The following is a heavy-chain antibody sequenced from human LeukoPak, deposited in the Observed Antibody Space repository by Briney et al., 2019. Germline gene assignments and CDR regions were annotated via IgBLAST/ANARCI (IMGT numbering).Heavy chain of an antibody. D-gene: IGHD1-1*01. J-gene: IGHJ4*02. CDR2: INPSDGST. CDR1: GYTFTTYD. Sequence: ASVKVSCKASGYTFTTYDMHGVRQAPGQGPEWVGVINPSDGSTSYAQKIQGRVTMTRDTSTSTVYMDLSSLRSDDTAVYSCARHSLPGTTPFDLWGQGTLVTVSS. CDR3: ARHSLPGTTPFDL. V-gene: IGHV1-46*01.